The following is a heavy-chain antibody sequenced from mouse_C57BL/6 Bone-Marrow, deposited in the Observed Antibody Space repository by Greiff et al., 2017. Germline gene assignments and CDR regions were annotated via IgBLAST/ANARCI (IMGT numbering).Heavy chain of an antibody. Sequence: VQLQQSGAELVRPGASVTLSCTASGYTFTDYEMHWVKQKPVHGLEWIGAIDPETGGTAYNKKFQGKAILTADKSSSTAYMQLRSLTSEDSAVYYYTKCVLTYYFDLWGQGTSFRVS. D-gene: IGHD5-1*01. CDR1: GYTFTDYE. V-gene: IGHV1-15*01. J-gene: IGHJ2*03. CDR3: TKCVLTYYFDL. CDR2: IDPETGGT.